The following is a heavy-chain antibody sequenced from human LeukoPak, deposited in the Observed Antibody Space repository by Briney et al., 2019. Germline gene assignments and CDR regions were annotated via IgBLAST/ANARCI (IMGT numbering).Heavy chain of an antibody. CDR3: ARTHYYGSGHDAFDI. CDR2: ISSSSTI. D-gene: IGHD3-10*01. J-gene: IGHJ3*02. CDR1: GFTFSDYY. Sequence: GGSLRLSCAASGFTFSDYYMSWIRQAPGKGLEWVSYISSSSTIYYADSVKGRFTISRDNAKNSLYLQMNSLRAEDTAVYYCARTHYYGSGHDAFDIWGQGTMVTVSS. V-gene: IGHV3-69-1*01.